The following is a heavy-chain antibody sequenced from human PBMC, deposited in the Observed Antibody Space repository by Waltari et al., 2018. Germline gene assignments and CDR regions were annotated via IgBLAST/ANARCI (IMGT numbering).Heavy chain of an antibody. D-gene: IGHD3-16*01. Sequence: EEQLVESGGGLIQAGGSLRLSCVASGLTVSTNYMNWVRQAPGKGLEWVSIIYRGDTTYYTDSVRGRFTISRDNSKNTLYLQMNRLRAEDTAMYYCARGWGNYYYYMDVWGRGTTVTVSS. V-gene: IGHV3-53*01. CDR3: ARGWGNYYYYMDV. CDR1: GLTVSTNY. CDR2: IYRGDTT. J-gene: IGHJ6*03.